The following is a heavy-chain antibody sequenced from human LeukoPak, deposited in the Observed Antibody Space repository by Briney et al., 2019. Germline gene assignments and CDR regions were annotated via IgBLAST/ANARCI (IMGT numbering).Heavy chain of an antibody. CDR1: GFTFSDYS. D-gene: IGHD1-1*01. CDR3: ARAIRL. Sequence: GGSLRLSCTASGFTFSDYSENWVRQAPGKGLEWVSCITGTSDIYYADSVKGRFTISRDNAKNSVYLQMNSLRAEDTGIYYCARAIRLWGQGTLVTVSS. J-gene: IGHJ4*02. CDR2: ITGTSDI. V-gene: IGHV3-69-1*02.